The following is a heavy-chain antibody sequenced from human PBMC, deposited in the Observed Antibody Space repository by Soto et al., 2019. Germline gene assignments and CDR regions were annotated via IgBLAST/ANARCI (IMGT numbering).Heavy chain of an antibody. CDR1: GYSFTSYW. CDR2: IYPGDSDT. CDR3: ARESEDLTSNFDY. V-gene: IGHV5-51*01. Sequence: GESLKISCKGSGYSFTSYWISWVRQMPGKGLEWMGIIYPGDSDTSYSPSFQGQVTISADKSINTAYLHWSSLKASDTAVYYCARESEDLTSNFDYWGQGTLVTVYS. J-gene: IGHJ4*02.